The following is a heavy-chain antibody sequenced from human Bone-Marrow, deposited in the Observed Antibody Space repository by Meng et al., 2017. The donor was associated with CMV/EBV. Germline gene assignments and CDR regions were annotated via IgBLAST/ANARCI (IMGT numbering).Heavy chain of an antibody. CDR1: GYTFPSYG. D-gene: IGHD3-22*01. CDR3: ASDSSGYHY. J-gene: IGHJ4*02. Sequence: ASVKVSCKASGYTFPSYGISWVRQAPGQGLEWMGWMNPNSGGTNYAQKFQGRVTMTRDTSISTAYMELSRLRSDDTAVYYCASDSSGYHYWGQGTLVTVSS. V-gene: IGHV1-2*02. CDR2: MNPNSGGT.